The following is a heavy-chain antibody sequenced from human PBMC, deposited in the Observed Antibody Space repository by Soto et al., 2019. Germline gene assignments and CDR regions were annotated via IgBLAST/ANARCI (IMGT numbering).Heavy chain of an antibody. CDR1: GGSISSGGYY. V-gene: IGHV4-31*03. Sequence: SETLSLTCTVSGGSISSGGYYWSWIRQHPGKGLEWIGYIYYSGSTYYNPSLKSRVTISVDTSKNQFSLKLSSVTAADTAVYYCARDLSRFFGHMDVWGQGTTVTVSS. CDR3: ARDLSRFFGHMDV. D-gene: IGHD3-3*01. J-gene: IGHJ6*02. CDR2: IYYSGST.